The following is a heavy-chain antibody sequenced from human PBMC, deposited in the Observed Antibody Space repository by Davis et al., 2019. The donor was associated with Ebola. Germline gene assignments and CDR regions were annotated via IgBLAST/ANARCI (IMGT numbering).Heavy chain of an antibody. CDR2: IKSESHGGAT. V-gene: IGHV3-15*01. Sequence: GESLKISCAASGFTFTNAWLTWVRQTPGKGLEWVGRIKSESHGGATVYAAPVKGRFTISRDDSKDTRYLDMNSLTTEDTAVYYCALWGPLNGDYVFDFWGQGTLVTVSS. D-gene: IGHD4-17*01. CDR3: ALWGPLNGDYVFDF. CDR1: GFTFTNAW. J-gene: IGHJ4*02.